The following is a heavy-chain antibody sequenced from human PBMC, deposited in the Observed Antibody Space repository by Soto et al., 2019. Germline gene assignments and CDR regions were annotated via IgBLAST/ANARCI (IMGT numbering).Heavy chain of an antibody. V-gene: IGHV3-43*01. J-gene: IGHJ4*02. CDR2: ISWDGGRT. CDR1: GFSFEDYT. D-gene: IGHD3-9*01. CDR3: ARDSYDVLTGQERYFDP. Sequence: EASLSLSCTASGFSFEDYTMHWVRHTPGKGPEWISLISWDGGRTLYSDSVKGRFIISRDNSKNSLYLQMNSLTTEDTALYFCARDSYDVLTGQERYFDPWGQGTLVTVYS.